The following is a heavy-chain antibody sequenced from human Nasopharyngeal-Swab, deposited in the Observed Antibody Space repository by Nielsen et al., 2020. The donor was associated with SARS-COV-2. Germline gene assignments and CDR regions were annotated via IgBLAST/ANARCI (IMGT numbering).Heavy chain of an antibody. V-gene: IGHV4-31*02. CDR2: IYYSGST. D-gene: IGHD4-17*01. CDR3: ARWGMTTVTTGYFDY. Sequence: RQAPGKGLQGIGYIYYSGSTYYNPSLKSRVTISVDTSKNQFSLKLSSVTAADTAVYYCARWGMTTVTTGYFDYWGQGTLVTVSS. J-gene: IGHJ4*02.